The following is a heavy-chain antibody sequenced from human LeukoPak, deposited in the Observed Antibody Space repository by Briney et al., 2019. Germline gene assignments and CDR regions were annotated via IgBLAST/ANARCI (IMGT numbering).Heavy chain of an antibody. CDR1: GFTFSSYG. Sequence: GGSLRLSCAASGFTFSSYGMHWVRQAPGKGLEWVAVIWYDGSNKYYADSVKGRFTISRGNSKNTLYLQMNSLRAEDTAVYYCARVTYYGSGSYYTGDGSAFDIWGQGTMVTVSS. J-gene: IGHJ3*02. CDR2: IWYDGSNK. V-gene: IGHV3-33*01. CDR3: ARVTYYGSGSYYTGDGSAFDI. D-gene: IGHD3-10*01.